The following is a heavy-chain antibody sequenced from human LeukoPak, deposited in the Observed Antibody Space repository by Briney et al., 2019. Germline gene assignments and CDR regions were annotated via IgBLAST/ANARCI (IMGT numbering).Heavy chain of an antibody. D-gene: IGHD2-2*01. CDR2: ITGDSAYI. Sequence: SGGSLRLSCSPSGFTFSIYAMNCVRQAPGEGLKWVSCITGDSAYIYYADSVKGRFTISRDNAKNSLYLQMNSLRAEDTAVYYCARYGVSSSTSYIDFWGQGTLVTVSS. V-gene: IGHV3-21*01. CDR3: ARYGVSSSTSYIDF. J-gene: IGHJ4*02. CDR1: GFTFSIYA.